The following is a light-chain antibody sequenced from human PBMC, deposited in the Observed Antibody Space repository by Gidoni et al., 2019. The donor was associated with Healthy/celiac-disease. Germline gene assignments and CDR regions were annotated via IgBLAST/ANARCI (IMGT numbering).Light chain of an antibody. J-gene: IGKJ2*01. CDR2: AAS. V-gene: IGKV1-39*01. CDR1: QSISSY. CDR3: QQSYSTPMYX. Sequence: DIQMTQSPSSLSASVGDRVTITCRASQSISSYLNWYQQKPGKAPKLLIYAASSLQSGVPSRFSGSGSGTDFTLTISSLQPEDFATYYCQQSYSTPMYXFXQGTKLEI.